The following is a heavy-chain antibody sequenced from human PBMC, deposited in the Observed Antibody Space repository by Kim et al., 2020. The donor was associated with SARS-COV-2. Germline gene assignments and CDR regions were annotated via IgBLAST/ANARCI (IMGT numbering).Heavy chain of an antibody. CDR2: ISYDGSNK. D-gene: IGHD6-19*01. CDR3: ASQWLVEGYYFDY. CDR1: GFTFSSYA. V-gene: IGHV3-30*04. J-gene: IGHJ4*02. Sequence: GGSLRLSCAASGFTFSSYAMHWVRQAPGKGLEWVAVISYDGSNKYYADSVKGRFTISRDNSKNTLYLQMNSLRAEDTAVYYCASQWLVEGYYFDYWGQGT.